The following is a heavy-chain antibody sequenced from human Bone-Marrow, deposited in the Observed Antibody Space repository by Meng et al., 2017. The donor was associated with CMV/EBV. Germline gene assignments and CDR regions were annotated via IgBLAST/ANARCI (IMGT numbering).Heavy chain of an antibody. J-gene: IGHJ6*02. CDR3: GRLAAALYYYGMDV. Sequence: GGSLRLSCAASGFTFSNYWMSWVRQAPGKGLERVANIKKDGSEKYYVDSVKGRFTISRDNAKNSLYMQMNSLRAEDTAVYYCGRLAAALYYYGMDVWGQGTMVTVSS. V-gene: IGHV3-7*01. CDR1: GFTFSNYW. CDR2: IKKDGSEK. D-gene: IGHD2-15*01.